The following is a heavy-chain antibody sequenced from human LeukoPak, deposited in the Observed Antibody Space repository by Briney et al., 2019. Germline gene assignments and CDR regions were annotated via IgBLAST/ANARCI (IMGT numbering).Heavy chain of an antibody. CDR3: ARERYYGSGSYLIDY. D-gene: IGHD3-10*01. Sequence: SETLSLTCTVSGGSISSSSYYWGWIRQPPGKGLEWIGSIYYSGSTYYNPSLKSRVTISVDTSKNQFSLKLSSVTAADTAVYYCARERYYGSGSYLIDYWGQGTLVTVSS. V-gene: IGHV4-39*07. CDR2: IYYSGST. CDR1: GGSISSSSYY. J-gene: IGHJ4*02.